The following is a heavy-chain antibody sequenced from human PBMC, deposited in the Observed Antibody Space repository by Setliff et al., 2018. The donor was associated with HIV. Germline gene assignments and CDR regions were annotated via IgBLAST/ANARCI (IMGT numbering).Heavy chain of an antibody. CDR2: IYPNSGGT. Sequence: ASVKVSCKASGYTFTAYYMHWVRQAPGQGLEWMGWIYPNSGGTKYAQKFQGRVTMTRDTSISTAYMELSRLRSDDTAVYYCARGWEGGMDYWGQGTLVTAPQ. CDR3: ARGWEGGMDY. CDR1: GYTFTAYY. D-gene: IGHD1-26*01. V-gene: IGHV1-2*02. J-gene: IGHJ4*02.